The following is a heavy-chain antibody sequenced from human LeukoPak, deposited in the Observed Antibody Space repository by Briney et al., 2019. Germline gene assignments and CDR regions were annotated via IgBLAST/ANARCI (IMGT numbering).Heavy chain of an antibody. V-gene: IGHV4-4*09. J-gene: IGHJ4*02. Sequence: SETLSLTCTVSGGSIGSYYWSWIRQPPGKGLEWIGYIYTSGSTNYNPSLKSRVTISVDTSKNQFSLKLSSVTAADTAVYYCVRHWGSYHFDYWGQGTLVTVSS. D-gene: IGHD3-16*01. CDR2: IYTSGST. CDR3: VRHWGSYHFDY. CDR1: GGSIGSYY.